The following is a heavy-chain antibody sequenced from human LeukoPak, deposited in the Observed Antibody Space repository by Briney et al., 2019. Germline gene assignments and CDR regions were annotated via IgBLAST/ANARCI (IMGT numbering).Heavy chain of an antibody. Sequence: PSETLSLTCPVSGGSINNYYWSWIRQSPGKGLEWIGYIYYSGSTVYNPSLKSRVTISVDTSKNQFSLKLSPVTAADTAVYYCARVKRVEAPYWYFDLWGRGTLVTVSS. CDR3: ARVKRVEAPYWYFDL. CDR1: GGSINNYY. J-gene: IGHJ2*01. V-gene: IGHV4-59*01. CDR2: IYYSGST. D-gene: IGHD1-26*01.